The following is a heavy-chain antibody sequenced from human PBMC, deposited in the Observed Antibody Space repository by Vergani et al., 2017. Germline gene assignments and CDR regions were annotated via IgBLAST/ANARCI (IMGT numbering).Heavy chain of an antibody. CDR3: ARVNTETNGHLYYYYYMDV. Sequence: QVQLQQWGAGLLKPLETLSLTCAVYGGSLSGYYWTWIRQSPGKGLEWIGDIDHTGRPDYNPSLKSRLTMSVDKSRNQFSLTLNSVTATDTAIYFCARVNTETNGHLYYYYYMDVWGQGTAVTVS. D-gene: IGHD4-11*01. CDR2: IDHTGRP. CDR1: GGSLSGYY. V-gene: IGHV4-34*02. J-gene: IGHJ6*03.